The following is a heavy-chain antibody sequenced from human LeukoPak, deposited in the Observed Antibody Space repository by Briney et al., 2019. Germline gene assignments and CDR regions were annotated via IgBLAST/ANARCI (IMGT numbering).Heavy chain of an antibody. J-gene: IGHJ4*02. V-gene: IGHV4-39*01. Sequence: PSETLSLTCTVSGGSISSSSYYWGWIRQPPGKGLEWIGNIYYSGNTYYNPSLYSRVTISVDTSKNQFSLKLSSVTAADTAVYYCARRGMTRGMFDFWGQGTLVTASS. CDR2: IYYSGNT. CDR1: GGSISSSSYY. D-gene: IGHD2-8*02. CDR3: ARRGMTRGMFDF.